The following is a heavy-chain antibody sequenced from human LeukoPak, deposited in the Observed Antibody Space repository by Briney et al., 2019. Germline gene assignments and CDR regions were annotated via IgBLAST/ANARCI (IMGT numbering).Heavy chain of an antibody. V-gene: IGHV4-39*01. J-gene: IGHJ5*02. Sequence: SETLSLTCTVPGGSISISTYYWGWGRQPPLKGLEWIGSMYYSGSTYYNPSLKSRVTISVDTSKNQFSLRLSFVTAADTVVYFCARSNSGSSSWFDPWGQGTQVTVSS. CDR2: MYYSGST. D-gene: IGHD1-26*01. CDR1: GGSISISTYY. CDR3: ARSNSGSSSWFDP.